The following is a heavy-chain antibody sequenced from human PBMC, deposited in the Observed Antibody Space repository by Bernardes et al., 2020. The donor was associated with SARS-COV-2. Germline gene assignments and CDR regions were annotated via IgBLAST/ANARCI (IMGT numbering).Heavy chain of an antibody. CDR2: ISAYNGNT. J-gene: IGHJ6*02. Sequence: ASVKVSCKASGYTFTSYGISWVRQAPGQGLEWMGWISAYNGNTNYAQKLQGRVTMTTDTSTSTAYMELRSLRSDDTAVYYCASHKGYYDFWSGYYLYGMDVWGQGTTVTVSS. D-gene: IGHD3-3*01. CDR1: GYTFTSYG. CDR3: ASHKGYYDFWSGYYLYGMDV. V-gene: IGHV1-18*01.